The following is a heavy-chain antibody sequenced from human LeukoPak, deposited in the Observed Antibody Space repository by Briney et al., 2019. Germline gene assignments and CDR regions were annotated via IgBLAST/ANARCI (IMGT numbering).Heavy chain of an antibody. CDR1: GYTFTSYA. D-gene: IGHD3-22*01. V-gene: IGHV7-4-1*02. CDR2: INTNTGNP. J-gene: IGHJ6*02. CDR3: ARDVSYYDSSGYYYGEDGGMDV. Sequence: ASVKVSCKASGYTFTSYAMNWVRQAPGQGLEWMGWINTNTGNPTYAQGFTGRFVFSLDTSVSTAYLQISSLKAEDTAVYYCARDVSYYDSSGYYYGEDGGMDVWGQGTTVTVSS.